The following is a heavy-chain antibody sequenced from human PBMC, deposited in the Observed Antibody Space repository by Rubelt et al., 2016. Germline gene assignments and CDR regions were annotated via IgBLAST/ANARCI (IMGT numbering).Heavy chain of an antibody. Sequence: QVQLQQWGAGLLKPSETLSLTCAVYGGSFSDYSWTWIRQPPGKGLEWIGEIDQSGISNHNLALKGRVTLSADTSNQRVSLTVTSVTAAGTGIYYCARSNRYCSPGSNRCPYYYMDVWGEGTTVTVSS. V-gene: IGHV4-34*02. CDR2: IDQSGIS. J-gene: IGHJ6*03. CDR3: ARSNRYCSPGSNRCPYYYMDV. CDR1: GGSFSDYS. D-gene: IGHD2-15*01.